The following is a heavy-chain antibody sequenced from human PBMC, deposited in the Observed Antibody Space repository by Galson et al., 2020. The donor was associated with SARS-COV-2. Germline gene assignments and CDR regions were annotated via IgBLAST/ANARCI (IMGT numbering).Heavy chain of an antibody. CDR1: GFISSTYA. J-gene: IGHJ3*02. V-gene: IGHV3-23*01. D-gene: IGHD3-16*01. CDR2: ISGSGDGRP. CDR3: AEDHAVFWGGAVDI. Sequence: GGLLRLSVAAPGFISSTYAMSWVPQATGKGPEGVSTISGSGDGRPYYADSVQGPFTISRDNSKNTVFLQMNSLRAADTAVLYCAEDHAVFWGGAVDIWGQGATVTVSS.